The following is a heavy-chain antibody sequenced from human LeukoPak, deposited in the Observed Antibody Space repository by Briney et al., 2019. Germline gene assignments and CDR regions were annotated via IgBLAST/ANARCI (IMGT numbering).Heavy chain of an antibody. D-gene: IGHD3-22*01. CDR1: GFTFSSYG. CDR2: IRYDGSNK. J-gene: IGHJ4*02. Sequence: GGSLRLSCAASGFTFSSYGMHWVRQAPGKGLEWVAFIRYDGSNKYYADSVKGRFTISRDNSKNTLYLQMNSLRAEDKAVYYCAKDTYYYDSSGYSGYWGQGTLVTVSS. CDR3: AKDTYYYDSSGYSGY. V-gene: IGHV3-30*02.